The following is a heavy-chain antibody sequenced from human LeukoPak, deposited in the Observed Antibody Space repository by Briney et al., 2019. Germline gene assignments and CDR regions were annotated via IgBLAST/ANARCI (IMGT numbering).Heavy chain of an antibody. CDR2: IYPGDSET. CDR1: GYSFTTYW. V-gene: IGHV5-51*01. D-gene: IGHD1-26*01. J-gene: IGHJ4*02. CDR3: ARDGSYTTREFDY. Sequence: GESLKISCNGSGYSFTTYWIGWVRQMPGKGLEWMGIIYPGDSETKYSPSFQGQVTISADKSISTAYLQWSSLKASDTAIYYCARDGSYTTREFDYWGQGTLVTVSS.